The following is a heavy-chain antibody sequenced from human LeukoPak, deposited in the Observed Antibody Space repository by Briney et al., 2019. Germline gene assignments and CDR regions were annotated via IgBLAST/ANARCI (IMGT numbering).Heavy chain of an antibody. J-gene: IGHJ3*02. Sequence: SETLSLTCTVSGGSISSHYWSWIRQPPAKGLEWIGYIYYSWTTNYNPSLNSRVTISVDTSKNQFSLKLSSVTAADTAVYYCARASCSSTSCYAVPFDIWGQGTMVTVSS. CDR2: IYYSWTT. CDR3: ARASCSSTSCYAVPFDI. D-gene: IGHD2-2*01. V-gene: IGHV4-59*11. CDR1: GGSISSHY.